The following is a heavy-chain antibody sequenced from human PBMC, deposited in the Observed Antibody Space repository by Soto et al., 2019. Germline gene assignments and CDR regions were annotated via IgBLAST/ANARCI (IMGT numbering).Heavy chain of an antibody. CDR1: GFTVSSNY. D-gene: IGHD6-19*01. Sequence: EVQLVESGGGLIQPGGSLRLSCAASGFTVSSNYMSWVRQAPGKGLEWVSVIYSGGSTYYADSVKGRFTISRDNSKNTLHRQMKSLGAEDTAVYECARGLRAVAGTIDYCGMQVWGPGTTVNVSS. V-gene: IGHV3-53*01. CDR2: IYSGGST. J-gene: IGHJ6*02. CDR3: ARGLRAVAGTIDYCGMQV.